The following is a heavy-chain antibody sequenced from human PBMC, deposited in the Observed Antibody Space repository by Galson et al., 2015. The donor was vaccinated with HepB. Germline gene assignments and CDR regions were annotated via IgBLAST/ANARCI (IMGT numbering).Heavy chain of an antibody. V-gene: IGHV4-34*01. CDR2: INHSGST. D-gene: IGHD3-10*01. J-gene: IGHJ5*02. CDR1: GGSFSGYY. Sequence: SETLSLTCAVYGGSFSGYYWSWIRQPPGKGLEWIGEINHSGSTNYNPSLKSRVTISVDTSKNQFSLKLSSVTAADTAVYYCGRHQRVSLVRGVGWIDPWGQGTLVTVSS. CDR3: GRHQRVSLVRGVGWIDP.